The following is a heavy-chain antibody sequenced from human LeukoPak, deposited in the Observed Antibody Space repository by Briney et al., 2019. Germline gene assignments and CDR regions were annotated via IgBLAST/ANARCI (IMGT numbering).Heavy chain of an antibody. D-gene: IGHD3-10*01. CDR3: AKIKDSRTSGSYSDY. CDR2: ISGSGDNT. J-gene: IGHJ4*02. CDR1: GFTFSSYA. Sequence: GGSLRLSCAASGFTFSSYAMSWVRQAPGKGLEWVSAISGSGDNTYYADSVKGRFTISRDNSKNTLYLQMNSLRGEDTAVYYCAKIKDSRTSGSYSDYWGQGTLVTVSS. V-gene: IGHV3-23*01.